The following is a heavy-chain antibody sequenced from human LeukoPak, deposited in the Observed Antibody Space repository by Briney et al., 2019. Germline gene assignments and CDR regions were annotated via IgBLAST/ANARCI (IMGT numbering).Heavy chain of an antibody. J-gene: IGHJ6*03. Sequence: GGSLRLSCAASGFTFSKYLMHWVRQAPGKGLVWVSRINSDGSSTSYADSVKGRFTISRDNAKNTLYLQMNSLRAEDTSVYYCATYKWNYYYYYMDVWGKGTTVTVSS. CDR1: GFTFSKYL. CDR2: INSDGSST. D-gene: IGHD1-1*01. CDR3: ATYKWNYYYYYMDV. V-gene: IGHV3-74*01.